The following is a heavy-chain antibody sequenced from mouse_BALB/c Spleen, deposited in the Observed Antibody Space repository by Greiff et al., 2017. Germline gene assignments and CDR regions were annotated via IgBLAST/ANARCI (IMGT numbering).Heavy chain of an antibody. CDR1: GYSITSGYY. J-gene: IGHJ3*01. V-gene: IGHV3-6*02. CDR3: AREDDYEFAY. CDR2: ISYDGSN. D-gene: IGHD2-4*01. Sequence: EVKLMESGPGLVKPSQSLSLTCSVTGYSITSGYYWNWIRQFPGNKLEWMGYISYDGSNNYNPSLKNRISITRDTSKNQFFLKLNSVTTEDTATYYCAREDDYEFAYWGQGTLVTVSA.